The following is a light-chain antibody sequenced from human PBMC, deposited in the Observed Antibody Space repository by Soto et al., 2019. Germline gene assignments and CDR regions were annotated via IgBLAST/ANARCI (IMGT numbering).Light chain of an antibody. V-gene: IGKV1-13*02. Sequence: AIQLTQSPSSLSASVGDRVTITCRASQGISSTLVWYQQKPGKAPKLLIYDASSLESGVPSRFSGSGSGTDFTLTISSLQPEDFATYYCQQFNSYPLLTFGGGTKVDI. CDR1: QGISST. J-gene: IGKJ4*01. CDR2: DAS. CDR3: QQFNSYPLLT.